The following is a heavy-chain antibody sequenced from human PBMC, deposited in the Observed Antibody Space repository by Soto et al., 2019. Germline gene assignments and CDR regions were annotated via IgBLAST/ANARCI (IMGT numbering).Heavy chain of an antibody. J-gene: IGHJ5*02. Sequence: QVQLVESGEGVVQPGRSLRLSCAAYGFTFSNYAMHWVRQAPGKGLEWVAVISYDGSNKYYADSVKGRFTISRDNSKNTLYLQMNSLRAEDTAVYYCANFYYDSSGTTVGFDPWGQGTLVTVSS. CDR1: GFTFSNYA. CDR3: ANFYYDSSGTTVGFDP. V-gene: IGHV3-30*18. CDR2: ISYDGSNK. D-gene: IGHD3-22*01.